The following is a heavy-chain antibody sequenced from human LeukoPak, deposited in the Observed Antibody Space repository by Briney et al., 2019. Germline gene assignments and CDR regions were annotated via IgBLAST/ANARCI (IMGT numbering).Heavy chain of an antibody. CDR3: ARGPSQTTTAIYYYYYMDV. V-gene: IGHV4-59*01. CDR2: IYYSGST. CDR1: GGSISSYY. J-gene: IGHJ6*03. D-gene: IGHD4-11*01. Sequence: SETLSLTCTVSGGSISSYYWSWIRQPPGKGLEWIGYIYYSGSTNYNPSLKSRVTISVDTSKNQFSLKLSSVTAADTAVYYCARGPSQTTTAIYYYYYMDVWGKGTTVTVSS.